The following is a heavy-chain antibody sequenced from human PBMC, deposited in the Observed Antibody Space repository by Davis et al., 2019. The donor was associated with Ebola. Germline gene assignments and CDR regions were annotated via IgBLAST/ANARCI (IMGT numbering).Heavy chain of an antibody. V-gene: IGHV1-69*10. Sequence: SVKVSCKASGGTFSSYAISWVRQAPGQGLEWMGGIIPILGIANYAQKFQGRVTITADESTSTAYMELSRLRSEDTAVYYCARSLRAIFGVVPGDAFDIWGQGTMVTVSS. J-gene: IGHJ3*02. CDR1: GGTFSSYA. CDR3: ARSLRAIFGVVPGDAFDI. CDR2: IIPILGIA. D-gene: IGHD3-3*01.